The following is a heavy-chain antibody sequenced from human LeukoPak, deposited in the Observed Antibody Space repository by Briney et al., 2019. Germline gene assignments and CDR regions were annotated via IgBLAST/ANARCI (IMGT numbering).Heavy chain of an antibody. D-gene: IGHD3-3*01. V-gene: IGHV3-48*01. J-gene: IGHJ3*02. CDR1: GLNFSNFS. CDR2: ISRSSRTI. CDR3: AKDFNGFWSGYYPDPAFDI. Sequence: GGSLRLSCAASGLNFSNFSLNWVRQAPGKGLEWVSYISRSSRTIYYADSVKGRFTISRDNSKNTLYLQMNSLRAEDTAVYYCAKDFNGFWSGYYPDPAFDIWGQGTMVTVSS.